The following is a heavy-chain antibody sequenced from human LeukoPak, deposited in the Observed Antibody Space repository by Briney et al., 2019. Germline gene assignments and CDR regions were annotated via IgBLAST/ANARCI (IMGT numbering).Heavy chain of an antibody. Sequence: PSETLSLTCAVYGGSFSGYHWSWIRQPPGKGLEWIGEINHSESTNYNPSLKSRVTMSVDTSKNQFSLKLTSVTAADTAVYFCAREDCTNGVCLSFDYWGQGTLVTVSS. CDR1: GGSFSGYH. CDR3: AREDCTNGVCLSFDY. D-gene: IGHD2-8*01. V-gene: IGHV4-34*01. J-gene: IGHJ4*02. CDR2: INHSEST.